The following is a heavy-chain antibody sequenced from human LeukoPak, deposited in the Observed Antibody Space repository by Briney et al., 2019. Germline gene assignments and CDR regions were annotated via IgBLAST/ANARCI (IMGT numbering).Heavy chain of an antibody. J-gene: IGHJ4*02. D-gene: IGHD3-22*01. CDR2: IYYSGGT. V-gene: IGHV4-59*01. CDR3: ARVTGYMIEDYFDY. Sequence: SSETLSLTCTVSGGSISSYYWSWIRQPPGKGLEWIGYIYYSGGTNYNPSPKSRVTISVDTSKNRFSLRLSSVTAADTAVYYCARVTGYMIEDYFDYWGQGTLVTVSS. CDR1: GGSISSYY.